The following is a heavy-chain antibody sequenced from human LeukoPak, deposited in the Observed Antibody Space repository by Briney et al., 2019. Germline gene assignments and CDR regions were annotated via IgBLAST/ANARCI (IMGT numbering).Heavy chain of an antibody. D-gene: IGHD3-22*01. CDR1: GYSISSCYY. V-gene: IGHV4-38-2*01. CDR3: ARSAGVVVIYYFDY. J-gene: IGHJ4*02. Sequence: SETLSLTCAVSGYSISSCYYWGWIRQPPGKGLEWIGSIYHSGSTHYNPSLKSRVTISVDTSKNQFSLKLSSVTAADTAVYYCARSAGVVVIYYFDYWGQGTLVTVSS. CDR2: IYHSGST.